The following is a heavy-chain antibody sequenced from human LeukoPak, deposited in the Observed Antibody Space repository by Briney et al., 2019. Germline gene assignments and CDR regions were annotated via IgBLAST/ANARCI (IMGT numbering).Heavy chain of an antibody. D-gene: IGHD2-2*01. CDR3: AREPGIVVVPAAPGLTGRGGPWAFDI. CDR2: IILILGIA. CDR1: GGTFSSYA. V-gene: IGHV1-69*04. Sequence: ASVKVSCKASGGTFSSYAISWVRQAPGKGLEWMGRIILILGIANYAQKFQGRVTIAADKSTSTAYMELSSLRSEDTAVYYCAREPGIVVVPAAPGLTGRGGPWAFDIWGQGTMVTVSS. J-gene: IGHJ3*02.